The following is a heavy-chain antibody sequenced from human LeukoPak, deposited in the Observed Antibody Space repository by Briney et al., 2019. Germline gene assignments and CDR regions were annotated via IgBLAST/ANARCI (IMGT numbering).Heavy chain of an antibody. CDR1: GGSISSYY. CDR2: IYYSGST. D-gene: IGHD3-10*01. CDR3: ARLGSASWYSDL. Sequence: SETLSLTCTVSGGSISSYYWSWIRQPAGKGLEWIAYIYYSGSTSYNPSLKSRVTISLDTSKNQLSLKLNSVTAADTAVYYCARLGSASWYSDLWGRGSLVTVSS. J-gene: IGHJ2*01. V-gene: IGHV4-59*01.